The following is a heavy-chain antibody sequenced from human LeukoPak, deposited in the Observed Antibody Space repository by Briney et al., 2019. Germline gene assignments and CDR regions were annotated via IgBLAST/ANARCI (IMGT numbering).Heavy chain of an antibody. D-gene: IGHD3-22*01. V-gene: IGHV4-59*01. CDR2: IYYSGST. CDR1: GGSISSYY. Sequence: SETLSLTCTVSGGSISSYYWSWIRQPPGKGLEWIGYIYYSGSTNYNPSLESRVTISVDTSKNQFSLKLSSVTAADTAVYYCARATWLPVGLYYYDSSGYYYYFDSWGQGTLVTVSS. J-gene: IGHJ4*02. CDR3: ARATWLPVGLYYYDSSGYYYYFDS.